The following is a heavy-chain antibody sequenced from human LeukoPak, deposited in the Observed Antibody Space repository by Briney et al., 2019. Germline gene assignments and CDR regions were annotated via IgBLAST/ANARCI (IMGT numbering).Heavy chain of an antibody. CDR3: AKEYDILTGYYAFDI. D-gene: IGHD3-9*01. CDR2: IRYDGSNK. V-gene: IGHV3-30*02. J-gene: IGHJ3*02. Sequence: GGSLRLSCAASGFTFSSYGMHWVRQAPGKGLEWVAFIRYDGSNKYYADSVKGRFTISRDNSKNTLYLQMNSLRAGDTAVYYCAKEYDILTGYYAFDIWGQGTMVTVSS. CDR1: GFTFSSYG.